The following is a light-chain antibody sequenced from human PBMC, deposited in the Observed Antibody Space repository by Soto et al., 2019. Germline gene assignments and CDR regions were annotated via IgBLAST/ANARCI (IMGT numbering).Light chain of an antibody. Sequence: EIVLTQSPGTLSLSPGERATLSCRASQSVSNNYLAWYQQKPGQAPRLLIYGASNRATGIPDRFSGSGSGIDFTFTISRLEPEGFTVYYCQQYGSSGTLGPGTKEDIK. CDR3: QQYGSSGT. J-gene: IGKJ1*01. CDR1: QSVSNNY. CDR2: GAS. V-gene: IGKV3-20*01.